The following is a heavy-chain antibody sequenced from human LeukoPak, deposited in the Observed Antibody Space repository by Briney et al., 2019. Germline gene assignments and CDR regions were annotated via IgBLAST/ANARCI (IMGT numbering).Heavy chain of an antibody. J-gene: IGHJ4*02. D-gene: IGHD3-10*01. CDR2: INHSGSS. Sequence: SETLSLTCAVYGGAFSDYYWTWIRQPSGKGLEWIGEINHSGSSRYNPSLKSRVTISIDTSTKQFSLRLTSVTAADTAVYYCAAVPESYYSVYYFNYWGQGTRVTVSS. V-gene: IGHV4-34*01. CDR1: GGAFSDYY. CDR3: AAVPESYYSVYYFNY.